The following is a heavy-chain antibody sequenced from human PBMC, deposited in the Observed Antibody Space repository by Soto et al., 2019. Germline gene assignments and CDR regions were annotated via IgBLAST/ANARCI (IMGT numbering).Heavy chain of an antibody. CDR2: ISAYNGNT. J-gene: IGHJ4*02. Sequence: QVQLVQSGAEVKKPGASVKVSCKASGYTFTSYGISWVRQAPGQGLEWMGWISAYNGNTNCAQKLQGRVTMTTDTSTSTAYMELRSMRSDDTAVYYCARLAYIAAREYYFDYWGQGTLVTVSS. V-gene: IGHV1-18*01. CDR1: GYTFTSYG. D-gene: IGHD6-6*01. CDR3: ARLAYIAAREYYFDY.